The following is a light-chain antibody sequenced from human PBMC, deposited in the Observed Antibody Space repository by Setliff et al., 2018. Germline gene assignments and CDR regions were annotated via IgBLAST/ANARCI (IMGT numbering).Light chain of an antibody. CDR3: SSYTSSSTLV. V-gene: IGLV2-14*01. Sequence: SALAQPASVSGSPGQSITISCTGTSSDVGNYNYVSWYQQHPGKAPKLMIYDVSKRPSGVSNRFSGSKSGNTASLTISGLQAEDEADYYCSSYTSSSTLVFGGGTKVTVL. CDR1: SSDVGNYNY. J-gene: IGLJ2*01. CDR2: DVS.